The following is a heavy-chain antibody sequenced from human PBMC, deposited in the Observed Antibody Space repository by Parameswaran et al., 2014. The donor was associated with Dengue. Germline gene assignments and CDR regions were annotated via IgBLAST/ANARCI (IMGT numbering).Heavy chain of an antibody. CDR2: LCPGDT. CDR3: ARSAIYYYDILTGFWVFDY. J-gene: IGHJ4*02. Sequence: VRQGSREGTGVDWAYLCPGDTNYNPSLKSRVTISMDTSEDQFSLRLTSVTAADTAVYYCARSAIYYYDILTGFWVFDYWGQGTLVTVSS. D-gene: IGHD3-9*01. V-gene: IGHV4-59*12.